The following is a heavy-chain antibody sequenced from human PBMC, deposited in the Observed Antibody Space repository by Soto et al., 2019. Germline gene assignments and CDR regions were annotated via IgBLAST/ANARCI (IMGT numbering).Heavy chain of an antibody. V-gene: IGHV1-58*01. Sequence: SVKVSCKASGFTFTSSAVQWVRQARGQRLEWIGWIVVGSGNTNYAQKFQERVTITRDMSTSTAYMELSSLRSEDTAVYYCAADLGDYYYSSGYYGSPYYYYGMDVWGQGTTVTVSS. D-gene: IGHD3-22*01. CDR3: AADLGDYYYSSGYYGSPYYYYGMDV. J-gene: IGHJ6*02. CDR1: GFTFTSSA. CDR2: IVVGSGNT.